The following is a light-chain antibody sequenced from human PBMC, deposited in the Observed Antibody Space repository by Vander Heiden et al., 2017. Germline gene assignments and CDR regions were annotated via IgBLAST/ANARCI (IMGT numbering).Light chain of an antibody. Sequence: AIRMTQPPSSFSASTGDRVTITCRASQAISDYLAWYQHKAGKATNLLNSRASTLERGVPSRFSGSGSGTDFTITISSLQSEDFAVYYCQQHYNYPRTFGQGTKVEIK. CDR1: QAISDY. CDR3: QQHYNYPRT. CDR2: RAS. J-gene: IGKJ1*01. V-gene: IGKV1-8*01.